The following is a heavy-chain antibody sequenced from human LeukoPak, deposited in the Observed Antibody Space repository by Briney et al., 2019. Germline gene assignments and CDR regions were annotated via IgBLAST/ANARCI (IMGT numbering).Heavy chain of an antibody. CDR3: VRDRNWAFDY. D-gene: IGHD7-27*01. CDR1: GFTFSTYT. Sequence: TGGPLRLSCAASGFTFSTYTMNWVRQAPGKGLGWVSFINTKSKTIYYADSVKGRFTISRDNGKNSLYLQMNSLRAEDTALYYCVRDRNWAFDYWGQGTLVTVSS. CDR2: INTKSKTI. V-gene: IGHV3-48*01. J-gene: IGHJ4*02.